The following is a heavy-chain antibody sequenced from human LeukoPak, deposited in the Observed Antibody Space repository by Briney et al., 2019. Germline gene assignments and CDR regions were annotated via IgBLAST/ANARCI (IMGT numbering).Heavy chain of an antibody. V-gene: IGHV3-20*01. CDR3: ARGGGSDYPSYLFDY. CDR2: INWNGGST. J-gene: IGHJ4*02. D-gene: IGHD3-16*01. CDR1: GFTFDEYG. Sequence: GGSLRLSCAASGFTFDEYGMSWVRQAPGKGLEWVSGINWNGGSTGYADSVKGRFTISRDNAKNSLYLQMNSLRAEDTALYHCARGGGSDYPSYLFDYWGQGTLVTVSS.